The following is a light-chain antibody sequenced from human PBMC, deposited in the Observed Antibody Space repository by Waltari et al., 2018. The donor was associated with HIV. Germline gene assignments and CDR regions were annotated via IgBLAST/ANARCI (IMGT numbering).Light chain of an antibody. V-gene: IGLV2-8*01. J-gene: IGLJ2*01. CDR1: SSHVGAYNY. Sequence: QSALTQPPSASGSPRHSVTISCTGTSSHVGAYNYVSWYQQHPGKAPKLIIYEVTKRPSGVPDRFAASKSGNTASLTVSGLQTDDEADYYCSSYAGSNTLIFGGGTNLIVL. CDR3: SSYAGSNTLI. CDR2: EVT.